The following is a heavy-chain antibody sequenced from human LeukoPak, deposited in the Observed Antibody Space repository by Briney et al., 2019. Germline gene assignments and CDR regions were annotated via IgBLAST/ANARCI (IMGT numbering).Heavy chain of an antibody. CDR1: GFTFSSYG. Sequence: GGSLRLSCAASGFTFSSYGMHWVRQAPGKGLEWVAFIHLNENIKWYADSVKGRFTISRDNSKNTLYLQMNSLGAEDTAVYYCAKDSTWAADHWGQGTLVSVSS. J-gene: IGHJ4*02. D-gene: IGHD5/OR15-5a*01. CDR2: IHLNENIK. CDR3: AKDSTWAADH. V-gene: IGHV3-30*02.